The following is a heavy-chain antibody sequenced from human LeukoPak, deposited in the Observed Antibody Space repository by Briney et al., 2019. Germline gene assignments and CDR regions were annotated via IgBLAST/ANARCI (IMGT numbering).Heavy chain of an antibody. CDR2: ISWNSGSI. J-gene: IGHJ5*02. Sequence: PGRSLRLSCAASGFTFSSYGMHWVRQAPGKGLEWVSGISWNSGSIGYADSVKGRFTISRDNAKNSLYLQMNSLRAEDTALYYCAKEVERWFDPWGQGTLVTVSS. D-gene: IGHD1-1*01. CDR1: GFTFSSYG. CDR3: AKEVERWFDP. V-gene: IGHV3-9*01.